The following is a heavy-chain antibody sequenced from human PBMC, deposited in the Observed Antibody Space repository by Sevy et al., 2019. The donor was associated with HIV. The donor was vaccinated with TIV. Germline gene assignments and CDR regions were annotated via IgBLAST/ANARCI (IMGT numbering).Heavy chain of an antibody. CDR2: ISSSSSYI. Sequence: GGSLRLSCAASGFTFSSYSMNWVRQAPGKGLEWVSSISSSSSYIYYADSVKGRFTISRDNAKNSLYLQMNSLRAEDTAVYYCATGVGYYDFWSGYYTSRPYFDYWGQGTLVTVSS. V-gene: IGHV3-21*01. CDR3: ATGVGYYDFWSGYYTSRPYFDY. CDR1: GFTFSSYS. J-gene: IGHJ4*02. D-gene: IGHD3-3*01.